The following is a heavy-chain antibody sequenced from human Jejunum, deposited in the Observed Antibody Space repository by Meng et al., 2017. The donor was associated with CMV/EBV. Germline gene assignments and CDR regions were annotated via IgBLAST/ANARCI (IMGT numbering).Heavy chain of an antibody. D-gene: IGHD3-10*01. J-gene: IGHJ5*02. Sequence: SGGSTSTPCSYWGLVRQPPGKGLEWIRNIFFSGITFSNPSLKSRVTISADTSTNQFSLKLSSVTATDTAMYYCARVKYGSTNWFDPWGQGTLVTVSS. CDR2: IFFSGIT. CDR1: GGSTSTPCSY. V-gene: IGHV4-39*07. CDR3: ARVKYGSTNWFDP.